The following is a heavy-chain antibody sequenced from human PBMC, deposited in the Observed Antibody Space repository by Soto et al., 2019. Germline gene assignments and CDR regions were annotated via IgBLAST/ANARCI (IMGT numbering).Heavy chain of an antibody. CDR2: INHSGST. Sequence: PSETLSLTCAVYGGSFSGYYWSWIRQPPGKGLEWIGEINHSGSTNYNPSLKSRVTISVDTSKNQLSLKLRSVTAADTAVYYCARDPVRDFWSGLDHFDYWGQGTLVTVSS. V-gene: IGHV4-34*01. J-gene: IGHJ4*02. CDR3: ARDPVRDFWSGLDHFDY. CDR1: GGSFSGYY. D-gene: IGHD3-3*01.